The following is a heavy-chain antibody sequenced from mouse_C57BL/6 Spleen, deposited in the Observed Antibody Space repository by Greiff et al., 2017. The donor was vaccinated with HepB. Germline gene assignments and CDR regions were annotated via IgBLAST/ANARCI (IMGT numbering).Heavy chain of an antibody. V-gene: IGHV1-50*01. D-gene: IGHD1-1*01. Sequence: VQLQQSGAELVKPGASVKLSCKASGYTFTSYWMQWVKQRPGQGLEWTGEIDPSDSYTNYNQKFKGKATLTVDTSSSTADMQLSSLTSEDSAVYYCARSGYYGSSFAMVYWGQGASVTVSS. CDR1: GYTFTSYW. J-gene: IGHJ4*01. CDR3: ARSGYYGSSFAMVY. CDR2: IDPSDSYT.